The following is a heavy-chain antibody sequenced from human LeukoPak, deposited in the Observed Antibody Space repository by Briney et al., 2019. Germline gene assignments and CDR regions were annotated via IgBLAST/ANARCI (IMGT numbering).Heavy chain of an antibody. CDR2: LWSCRRYI. D-gene: IGHD2-2*01. V-gene: IGHV3-21*01. CDR3: ARELTPDIVVVPALLSWYSLDY. J-gene: IGHJ4*02. CDR1: GFTFGSHS. Sequence: GALRLFCGTSGFTFGSHSLKWVRQGPGKGAELGLSLWSCRRYIFYADSVKGRFTISRDNAKNSLYLQMNSLRAEDTAVYYCARELTPDIVVVPALLSWYSLDYWGQGTLVIVSS.